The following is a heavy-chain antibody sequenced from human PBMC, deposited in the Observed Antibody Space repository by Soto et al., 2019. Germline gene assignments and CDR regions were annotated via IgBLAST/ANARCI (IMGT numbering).Heavy chain of an antibody. CDR1: GFTFDDYA. CDR2: ISWNSGSI. D-gene: IGHD6-19*01. J-gene: IGHJ4*02. V-gene: IGHV3-9*01. Sequence: EVQLVESGGGLVQPGRSLRLSCAASGFTFDDYAKHWVRQAPGKGLEWVSGISWNSGSIGYADSVKGRFTISRDNAKNSLYLQMISLRAEDTALYYCAKDRGSVDSSGWYGGWGPGTLVTVSS. CDR3: AKDRGSVDSSGWYGG.